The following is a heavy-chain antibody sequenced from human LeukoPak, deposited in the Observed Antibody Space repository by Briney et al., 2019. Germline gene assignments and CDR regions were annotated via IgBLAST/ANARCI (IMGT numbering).Heavy chain of an antibody. CDR3: ARQSMVRGQIDY. CDR1: GGSISSRSYY. V-gene: IGHV4-39*01. Sequence: PSETLSLTCTVSGGSISSRSYYWGWIRQPPGTGLEWIGSIYYTGSTYYNPSLKSRVTISVDTSKNQFSLKLSSVTAADTAVYHCARQSMVRGQIDYWGQGTLVTVSS. CDR2: IYYTGST. J-gene: IGHJ4*02. D-gene: IGHD3-10*01.